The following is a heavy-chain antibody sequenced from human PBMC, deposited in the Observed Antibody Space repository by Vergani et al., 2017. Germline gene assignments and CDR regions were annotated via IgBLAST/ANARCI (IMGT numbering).Heavy chain of an antibody. D-gene: IGHD3-16*02. CDR2: VNHGGST. CDR1: GGSFSDYY. CDR3: ASIARAPTRRNPPPDY. J-gene: IGHJ4*02. Sequence: QVQLQERGAGLLKTSEILSLTCGVSGGSFSDYYWSWIRQAPGMGLEWIGEVNHGGSTNYNPSLKSRVSISVDTSKNQFSLQLTSVTAADSALYFCASIARAPTRRNPPPDYWGQGILVTVSS. V-gene: IGHV4-34*01.